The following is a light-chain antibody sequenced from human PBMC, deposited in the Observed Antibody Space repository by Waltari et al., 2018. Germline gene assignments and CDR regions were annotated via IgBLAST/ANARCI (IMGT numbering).Light chain of an antibody. CDR1: QTVNSY. CDR3: QQCAIWPLT. CDR2: DAS. V-gene: IGKV3-11*01. J-gene: IGKJ4*01. Sequence: EIVLTQSPATLSLSPGERATLSCRASQTVNSYLAWYQQKPGQSPRLLIYDASNRATGFPARFSASGSVTYFTLTISILETEDFAFYYFQQCAIWPLTFGGGTIVEIK.